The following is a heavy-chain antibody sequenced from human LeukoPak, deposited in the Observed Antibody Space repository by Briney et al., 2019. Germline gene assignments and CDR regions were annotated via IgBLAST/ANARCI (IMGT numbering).Heavy chain of an antibody. CDR2: INSDGTNI. Sequence: GGSLRLSCAASGSTFSSYWMHWVRQAPGKGLVWVSRINSDGTNITYADSVKGRFTISRDNAKKTLYLQMNGLRADDTAVYYCAGHPLKDWGQGTLVTVSS. J-gene: IGHJ4*02. CDR3: AGHPLKD. CDR1: GSTFSSYW. V-gene: IGHV3-74*01.